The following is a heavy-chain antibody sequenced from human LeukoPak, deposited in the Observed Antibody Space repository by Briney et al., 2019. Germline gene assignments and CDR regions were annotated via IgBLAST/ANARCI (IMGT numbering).Heavy chain of an antibody. CDR1: GFTFSSYG. CDR3: AKAQRYCSGGSCYPDY. CDR2: ISYDGSNK. Sequence: TGGSLRLSCAASGFTFSSYGMHWVRQAPGKGLEWVAVISYDGSNKYYADSVKGRFTISRDNSKNTLYLQMNSLRAEDTAVYYCAKAQRYCSGGSCYPDYWGQGTLVTVSS. D-gene: IGHD2-15*01. J-gene: IGHJ4*02. V-gene: IGHV3-30*18.